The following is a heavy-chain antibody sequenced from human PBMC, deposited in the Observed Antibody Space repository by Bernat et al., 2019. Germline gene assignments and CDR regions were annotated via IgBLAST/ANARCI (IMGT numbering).Heavy chain of an antibody. V-gene: IGHV3-23*01. CDR1: GFTFSSYA. D-gene: IGHD6-19*01. CDR3: ARDESSGWPYDAFDI. J-gene: IGHJ3*02. CDR2: IRGDGGST. Sequence: EVQLLESGGGLVQPGGSLRLSCAASGFTFSSYAMSWVRQAPGKGLEWVSGIRGDGGSTFYTDSVKGRFTISGDNSKNTLYLQMNSLRAEDTAVYYCARDESSGWPYDAFDIWGQGTMVTVSS.